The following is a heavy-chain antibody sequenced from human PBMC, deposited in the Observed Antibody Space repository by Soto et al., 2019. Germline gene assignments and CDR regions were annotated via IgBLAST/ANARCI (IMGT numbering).Heavy chain of an antibody. CDR3: AKDWCSGGSCYLIDY. CDR2: ISYDGSNK. J-gene: IGHJ4*02. D-gene: IGHD2-15*01. CDR1: GFTFSSYG. V-gene: IGHV3-30*18. Sequence: GGSLRLSCAASGFTFSSYGMHWVRQAPGKGLEWVAVISYDGSNKYYADSVKGRFTISRDNSKNTLYLQMNSLRAEDTAVYYCAKDWCSGGSCYLIDYWGQGTLVTVSS.